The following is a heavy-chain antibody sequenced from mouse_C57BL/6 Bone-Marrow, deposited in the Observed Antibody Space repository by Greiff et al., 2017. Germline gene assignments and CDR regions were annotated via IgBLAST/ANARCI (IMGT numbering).Heavy chain of an antibody. V-gene: IGHV5-17*01. CDR3: ARDHYGSSYLAMDY. J-gene: IGHJ4*01. Sequence: EVKVVESGGGLVKPGGSLKLSCAASGFTFSDYGMHWVRQAPEKGLEWVAYISSGSSTIYYADTVKGRFTISRDNAKNTLFLQMTSLRSEDTAMYYCARDHYGSSYLAMDYWGQGTSVTVSS. CDR2: ISSGSSTI. CDR1: GFTFSDYG. D-gene: IGHD1-1*01.